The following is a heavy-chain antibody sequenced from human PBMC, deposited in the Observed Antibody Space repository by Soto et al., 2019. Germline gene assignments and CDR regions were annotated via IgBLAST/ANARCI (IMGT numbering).Heavy chain of an antibody. D-gene: IGHD3-3*01. CDR2: ISGSGGST. V-gene: IGHV3-23*01. CDR1: GFTFSSYA. Sequence: GSLRLSCAASGFTFSSYAMSWVRQAPGKGLGWVSAISGSGGSTYYADSVKGRFTISRDNSKNTLYLQMNSLRAEDTAVYYCAKDSYYYDFWSGYSGGPDYWGQGTLVTVSS. J-gene: IGHJ4*02. CDR3: AKDSYYYDFWSGYSGGPDY.